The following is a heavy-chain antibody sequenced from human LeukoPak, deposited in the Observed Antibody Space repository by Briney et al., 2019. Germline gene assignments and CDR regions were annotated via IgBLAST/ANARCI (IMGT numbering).Heavy chain of an antibody. CDR1: GFTVSSNC. CDR3: AREPVARVLYNWFGP. D-gene: IGHD2-2*01. J-gene: IGHJ5*02. CDR2: INSDGSST. Sequence: GGSLRLSCAASGFTVSSNCMSWVRQAPGKGLVWVSRINSDGSSTSYADSVKGRFTISKDNAKNTLYLQMNSLRAEDTAVYYCAREPVARVLYNWFGPWGQGTLVTVSS. V-gene: IGHV3-74*01.